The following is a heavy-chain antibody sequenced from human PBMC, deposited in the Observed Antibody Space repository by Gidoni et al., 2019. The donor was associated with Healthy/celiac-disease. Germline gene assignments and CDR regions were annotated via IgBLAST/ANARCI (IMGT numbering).Heavy chain of an antibody. CDR3: ARDQRGYSYGYADY. J-gene: IGHJ4*02. CDR1: GGTFSSYT. D-gene: IGHD5-18*01. Sequence: QVQLVQSGAEVKKPGSSVKVSCKASGGTFSSYTISWVRQAPGQGLEWMGRIIPILGIANYEQKFQGRVTITADKSTSTAYMELSSLRSEDTAVYYCARDQRGYSYGYADYWGQGTLVTVSS. CDR2: IIPILGIA. V-gene: IGHV1-69*08.